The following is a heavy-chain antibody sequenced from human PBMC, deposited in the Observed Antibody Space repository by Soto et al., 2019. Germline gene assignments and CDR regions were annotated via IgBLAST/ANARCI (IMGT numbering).Heavy chain of an antibody. J-gene: IGHJ6*02. CDR2: IIPIFGTA. V-gene: IGHV1-69*13. Sequence: SVKVSCKASGGTFSSYAISWVRQAPGQGLEWMGGIIPIFGTANYAQKFQGRVTITADESTSTAYMELSSLRSEDTAVYYCARGDVVVAATPDTSQFYYYYGMDVWGQGTTVTVSS. D-gene: IGHD2-15*01. CDR1: GGTFSSYA. CDR3: ARGDVVVAATPDTSQFYYYYGMDV.